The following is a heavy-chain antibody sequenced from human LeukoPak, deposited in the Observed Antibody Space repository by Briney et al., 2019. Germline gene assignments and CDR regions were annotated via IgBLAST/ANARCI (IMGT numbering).Heavy chain of an antibody. J-gene: IGHJ4*02. D-gene: IGHD4-17*01. CDR2: INRSGST. CDR1: GGSLSYYY. Sequence: SETLSLTCAVYGGSLSYYYWSWIHQPPEKGLEWIGEINRSGSTNYNPSLKSRVSISVDTSKNQFSLKLSSVTAADTAVYYCAREGRQDYVYFDYWGQGSLVTVSS. CDR3: AREGRQDYVYFDY. V-gene: IGHV4-34*01.